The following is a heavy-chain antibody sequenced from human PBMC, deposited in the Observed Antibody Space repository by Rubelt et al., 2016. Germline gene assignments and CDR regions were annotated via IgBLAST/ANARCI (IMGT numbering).Heavy chain of an antibody. V-gene: IGHV3-74*02. CDR1: ELTSLTPSGFW. CDR3: ARGGGAYCGSDCVRAFEY. J-gene: IGHJ4*02. D-gene: IGHD2-21*02. CDR2: INSDGSSS. Sequence: DSRGGLVQPGGSLRLSCAASELTSLTPSGFWMHWVRQAPGMGLVWVARINSDGSSSSYADYVKGRFTISRDSSKNMLYLQMNSLTADDTAVYYCARGGGAYCGSDCVRAFEYWGQGALVTVSS.